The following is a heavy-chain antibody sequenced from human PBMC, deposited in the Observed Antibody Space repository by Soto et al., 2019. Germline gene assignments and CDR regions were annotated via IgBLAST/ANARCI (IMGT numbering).Heavy chain of an antibody. CDR3: AKDEEHIITVRGGLREYYYYMDV. D-gene: IGHD3-10*01. Sequence: EVQVLESGGGLVQPGGSLRLSCAASGFTLSIYAVSWVRQAPGKGLEWVSGISGSGSDTTYADSVKGRFTISRDNSKNTVYLQMNSLRVEDTAIYYCAKDEEHIITVRGGLREYYYYMDVWGKGTTVTVSS. CDR1: GFTLSIYA. V-gene: IGHV3-23*01. CDR2: ISGSGSDT. J-gene: IGHJ6*03.